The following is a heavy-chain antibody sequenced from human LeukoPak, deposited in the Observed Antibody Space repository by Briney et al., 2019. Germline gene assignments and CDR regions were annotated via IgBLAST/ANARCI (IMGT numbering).Heavy chain of an antibody. CDR3: ARDFLWFGENYYGMDV. Sequence: GGSLRLSCAASGFTFSDYSMNWVRQAPGKGLEWVSYISFSVNTKYYGDSVKGRFTISRDNAKNSLYLHMDSLRAEDTAVYYCARDFLWFGENYYGMDVWGQGTTVTVSS. CDR2: ISFSVNTK. V-gene: IGHV3-48*04. CDR1: GFTFSDYS. D-gene: IGHD3-10*01. J-gene: IGHJ6*02.